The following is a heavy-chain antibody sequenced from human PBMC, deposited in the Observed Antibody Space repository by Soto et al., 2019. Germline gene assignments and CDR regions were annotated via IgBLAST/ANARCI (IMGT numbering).Heavy chain of an antibody. CDR2: ISAYNGNT. CDR1: GYTFTSYG. V-gene: IGHV1-18*01. Sequence: ASVKVSCTASGYTFTSYGISWVRQAPGQGLEWMGWISAYNGNTNYAQKLQGRVTMTTDTSTSTAYMELRSLRSDDTAVYYCARDGSGYDYAYYYYYYGMDVWGQGTTVTVSS. CDR3: ARDGSGYDYAYYYYYYGMDV. J-gene: IGHJ6*02. D-gene: IGHD5-12*01.